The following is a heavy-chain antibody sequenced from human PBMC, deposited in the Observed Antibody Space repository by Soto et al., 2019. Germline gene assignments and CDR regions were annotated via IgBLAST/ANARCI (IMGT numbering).Heavy chain of an antibody. D-gene: IGHD1-26*01. J-gene: IGHJ6*02. Sequence: GGSLRLSCAASGFTFSSYSMNWVRQAPGKGLEWVSYISSSSSTIYYADSVKGRFTISRDNAKNSLYLQMNSLRDEDTAVYYCARVGGCGGGSGSYCLSDYYYYYGMDVWGQGTTVTVSS. CDR1: GFTFSSYS. V-gene: IGHV3-48*02. CDR3: ARVGGCGGGSGSYCLSDYYYYYGMDV. CDR2: ISSSSSTI.